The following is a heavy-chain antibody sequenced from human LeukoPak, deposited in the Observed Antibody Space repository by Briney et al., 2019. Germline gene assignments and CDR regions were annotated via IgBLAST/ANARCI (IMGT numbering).Heavy chain of an antibody. CDR2: IYYTGTT. D-gene: IGHD3-16*01. CDR3: ASAPRQGSIGGLDY. V-gene: IGHV4-39*02. Sequence: SETLSLTCTVSGGSISSSTYYWGWIRQPPGKGLEWIGAIYYTGTTYYNPSLRSRVTISVDTSKNHFSLKLSSVTAADTALYYCASAPRQGSIGGLDYWGQGTLVTVRS. CDR1: GGSISSSTYY. J-gene: IGHJ4*02.